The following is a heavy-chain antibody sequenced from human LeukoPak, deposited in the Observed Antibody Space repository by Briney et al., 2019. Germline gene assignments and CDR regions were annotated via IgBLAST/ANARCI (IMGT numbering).Heavy chain of an antibody. CDR2: ISSSGDFT. CDR1: GFTFNIYS. Sequence: GGSLRLSCAASGFTFNIYSMSWVRQAPGKGLERVSSISSSGDFTVYAGSVKGRFTISRDNSKNTLYLQMNNLRAEDTAIYYCAKDRPNYYESNGHYYRRDGDYWGQGTLVTVSS. V-gene: IGHV3-23*01. CDR3: AKDRPNYYESNGHYYRRDGDY. J-gene: IGHJ4*02. D-gene: IGHD3-22*01.